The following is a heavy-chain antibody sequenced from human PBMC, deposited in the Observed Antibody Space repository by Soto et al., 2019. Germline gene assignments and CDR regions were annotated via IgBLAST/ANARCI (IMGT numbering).Heavy chain of an antibody. CDR3: TTGWDL. CDR2: IKSKAHGGTT. Sequence: EVQLVESGGGLVKPGGSLRLSCAASGFTFSNVWMSWVRQVPGKGLEWVGHIKSKAHGGTTDNAAPVKGRFTISRDDSKDTLYLEMNSLKSADTAVYYCTTGWDLWGQGTMVTVSS. V-gene: IGHV3-15*01. D-gene: IGHD2-15*01. J-gene: IGHJ3*01. CDR1: GFTFSNVW.